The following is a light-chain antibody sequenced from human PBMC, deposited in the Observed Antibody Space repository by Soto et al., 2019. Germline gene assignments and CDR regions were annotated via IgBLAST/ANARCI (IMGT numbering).Light chain of an antibody. CDR1: QNIRNW. J-gene: IGKJ5*01. V-gene: IGKV1-5*01. CDR3: QKYNTYST. CDR2: DDS. Sequence: EIQITQYPSTLSASVGDSATITCRASQNIRNWLAWYQQKPGKSPKPLIYDDSSLKSGVPARFSGSGSGTESTLTISSLQPDDFATYYCQKYNTYSTFGPGTRLEIK.